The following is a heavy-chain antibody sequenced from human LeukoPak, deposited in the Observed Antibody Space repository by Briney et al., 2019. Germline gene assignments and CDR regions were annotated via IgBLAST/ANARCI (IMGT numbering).Heavy chain of an antibody. J-gene: IGHJ4*02. D-gene: IGHD3-10*01. CDR1: GGSFSGYY. Sequence: SETLSLTCAVYGGSFSGYYWSWIRQPPGKGLEWIGEINHSGSTNYNPSLKSRVTISVDTSKNQFSLKLSSVTAADTAVYYCERVRAMVRGVWVDYWGQGTLVIVSS. CDR3: ERVRAMVRGVWVDY. CDR2: INHSGST. V-gene: IGHV4-34*01.